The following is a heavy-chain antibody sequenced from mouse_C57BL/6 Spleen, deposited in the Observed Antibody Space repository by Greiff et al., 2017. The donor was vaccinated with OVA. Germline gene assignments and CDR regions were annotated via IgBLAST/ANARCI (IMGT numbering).Heavy chain of an antibody. CDR2: IYPGDGDT. J-gene: IGHJ2*01. CDR1: GYAFSSSW. CDR3: ARGTTVVAPFNC. Sequence: VQLQQSGPELVKPGASVKISCKASGYAFSSSWMNWVKQRPGKGLEWIGRIYPGDGDTNYNGKFKGKATLTADKSSSTAYMQLSSLTSEDSAVYFCARGTTVVAPFNCWGQGTTLTVSS. V-gene: IGHV1-82*01. D-gene: IGHD1-1*01.